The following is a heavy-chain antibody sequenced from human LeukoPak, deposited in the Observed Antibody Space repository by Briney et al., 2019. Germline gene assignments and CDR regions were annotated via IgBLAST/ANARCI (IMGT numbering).Heavy chain of an antibody. Sequence: GASVKVSCKASGYTFTSYGISWVRQAPGQGLEWMGWISAYNGITNYAQKLQGRVTMTTDTSTSTAYMELRSLRSDDTAVYYCARDRPVLRYFDWLLPTNWFDPWGQGTLVTVSS. J-gene: IGHJ5*02. CDR3: ARDRPVLRYFDWLLPTNWFDP. CDR1: GYTFTSYG. CDR2: ISAYNGIT. V-gene: IGHV1-18*01. D-gene: IGHD3-9*01.